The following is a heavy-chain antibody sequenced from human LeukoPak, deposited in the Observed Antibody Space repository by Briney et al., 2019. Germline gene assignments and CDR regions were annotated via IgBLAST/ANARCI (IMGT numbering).Heavy chain of an antibody. D-gene: IGHD6-19*01. V-gene: IGHV3-48*01. J-gene: IGHJ6*03. CDR1: GFTFGSYS. CDR2: ISSSSSTI. CDR3: ARAGRQLGYSSGWYSRHYYMDV. Sequence: PGGSLRLSCAASGFTFGSYSMNWVRQAPGKGLEWVSYISSSSSTIYYADSVKGRFTISRDNAKNSLYLQMNSLRAEDTAVYYCARAGRQLGYSSGWYSRHYYMDVWGKGTTVTVSS.